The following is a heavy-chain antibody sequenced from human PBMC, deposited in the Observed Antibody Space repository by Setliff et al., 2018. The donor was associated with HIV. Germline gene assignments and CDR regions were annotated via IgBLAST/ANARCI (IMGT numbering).Heavy chain of an antibody. V-gene: IGHV5-51*01. J-gene: IGHJ6*03. Sequence: GESLKISCKGSGDSFTSSWIGWVRQMPGKGLEWMGIINPGDSDTRYSPSFQGQVTISADKSISTAYLQWSSLKASDTAMYYCARHGRGYCSGGSCYSDYYYMDVWGKGTTVTVSS. CDR2: INPGDSDT. CDR1: GDSFTSSW. D-gene: IGHD2-15*01. CDR3: ARHGRGYCSGGSCYSDYYYMDV.